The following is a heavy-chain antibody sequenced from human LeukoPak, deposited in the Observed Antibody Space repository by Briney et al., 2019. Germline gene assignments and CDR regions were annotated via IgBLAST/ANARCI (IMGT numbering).Heavy chain of an antibody. J-gene: IGHJ4*02. D-gene: IGHD3-3*01. CDR2: VYYTGTT. Sequence: PSETLSLTCTVSGGSVTGYYWNWIRQPPGKGLDWIGYVYYTGTTKYNPSLKSRVTISVDTSKNLFSLKASSVTDVDTAVYYCARGWSLDYWGQGTLVTVPS. CDR3: ARGWSLDY. CDR1: GGSVTGYY. V-gene: IGHV4-59*08.